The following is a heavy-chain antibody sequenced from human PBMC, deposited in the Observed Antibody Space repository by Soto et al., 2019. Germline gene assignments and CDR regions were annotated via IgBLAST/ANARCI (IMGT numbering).Heavy chain of an antibody. CDR3: ARGAVVVPNGLIAGMAG. CDR2: ISAYNGNT. D-gene: IGHD2-15*01. Sequence: ASVKVSCKASGYTFTSYGISWVRQAPGQGLEWMGWISAYNGNTNYAQKLQGRVTMTTDTSTSTAYMELRSLRSDDTAVYYCARGAVVVPNGLIAGMAGWSLGTTVTVSS. V-gene: IGHV1-18*01. CDR1: GYTFTSYG. J-gene: IGHJ6*02.